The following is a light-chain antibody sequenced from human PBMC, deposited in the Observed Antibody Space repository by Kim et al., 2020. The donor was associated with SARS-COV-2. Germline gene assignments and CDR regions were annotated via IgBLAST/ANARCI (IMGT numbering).Light chain of an antibody. Sequence: PGERATLSCRASQSVSSNFIAWYQQKPGQAPRLLIHDASSRATGIPDRFSGRGSGTDFTLTISRLEPEDFAVYYCQLYIGLPPTWTFGQGPRWKS. CDR3: QLYIGLPPTWT. J-gene: IGKJ1*01. V-gene: IGKV3-20*01. CDR1: QSVSSNF. CDR2: DAS.